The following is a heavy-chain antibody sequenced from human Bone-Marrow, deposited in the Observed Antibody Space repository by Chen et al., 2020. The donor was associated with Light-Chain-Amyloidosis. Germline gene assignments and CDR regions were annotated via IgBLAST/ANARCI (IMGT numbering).Heavy chain of an antibody. D-gene: IGHD2-15*01. Sequence: QVQLVESGGGVVPPGTSLRLSCAAFGFTFSAFSMHWVRQAPGRGLEWVAVVSYLGNYTHYADSVKGRFTVSRDNSKNTLYVQMNSLRAEDTALYYCAKGHVVLEAAPCDYWGQGTLVTVSS. CDR3: AKGHVVLEAAPCDY. CDR1: GFTFSAFS. CDR2: VSYLGNYT. J-gene: IGHJ4*02. V-gene: IGHV3-30-3*01.